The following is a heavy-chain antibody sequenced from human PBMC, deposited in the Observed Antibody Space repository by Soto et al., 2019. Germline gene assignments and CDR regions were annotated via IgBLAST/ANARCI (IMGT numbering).Heavy chain of an antibody. V-gene: IGHV1-18*01. CDR2: ISAYNGNT. CDR1: GYTFTSYC. Sequence: ASVNVSWKASGYTFTSYCISWVRQAPGQGLEWMGWISAYNGNTNYAQKLQGRVTMTTDTSTSTAYMELRSLRSDDTAVYYCARGGGGYNLNWFDPWGQGTLVTVSS. J-gene: IGHJ5*02. D-gene: IGHD5-12*01. CDR3: ARGGGGYNLNWFDP.